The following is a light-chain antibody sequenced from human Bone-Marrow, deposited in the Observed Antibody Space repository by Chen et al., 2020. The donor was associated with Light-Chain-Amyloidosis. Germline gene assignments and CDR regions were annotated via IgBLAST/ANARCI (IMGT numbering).Light chain of an antibody. CDR3: QSYDSSLSGWV. Sequence: QSVLTQPPSVSVAPGQRATISCTGSSSNIGAGYDVHWYQQLPGTAPKLLIYVNTNRPSGVPDRFSGSKSGTSASLAITGLQAEDEADYYCQSYDSSLSGWVFGGGTKLTVL. CDR1: SSNIGAGYD. J-gene: IGLJ3*02. CDR2: VNT. V-gene: IGLV1-40*01.